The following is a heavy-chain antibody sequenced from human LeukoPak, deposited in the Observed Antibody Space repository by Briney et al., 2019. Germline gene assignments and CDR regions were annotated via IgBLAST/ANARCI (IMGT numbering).Heavy chain of an antibody. V-gene: IGHV3-74*01. CDR3: ARVGAYCGGDCYLDY. Sequence: PGGSLRLSCAASGFTFSSYWMHWVRQGPGKGLVWVSRINSDGSSTRYADSVKGRFTISRDNAKDTLYLQLNSLRAEDTAVYYCARVGAYCGGDCYLDYWGQGTLVTVSS. CDR2: INSDGSST. D-gene: IGHD2-21*02. CDR1: GFTFSSYW. J-gene: IGHJ4*02.